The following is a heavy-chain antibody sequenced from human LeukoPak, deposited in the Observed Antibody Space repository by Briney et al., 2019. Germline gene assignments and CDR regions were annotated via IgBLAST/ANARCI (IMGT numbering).Heavy chain of an antibody. V-gene: IGHV4-59*01. CDR3: ARSSGRSAWFDP. CDR2: IYYSGST. CDR1: GGSISTYC. Sequence: SETLSLTCIVSGGSISTYCWSWIRQPPGKGPDWIRYIYYSGSTSYNPSLKSRFTISVDTSKNQFSLKLSSVTAADTAVYFCARSSGRSAWFDPWGQGTLVTASS. D-gene: IGHD2-15*01. J-gene: IGHJ5*02.